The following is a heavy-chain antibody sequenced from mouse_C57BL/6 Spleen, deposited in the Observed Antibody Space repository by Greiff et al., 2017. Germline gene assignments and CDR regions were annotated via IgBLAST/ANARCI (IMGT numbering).Heavy chain of an antibody. V-gene: IGHV5-15*04. D-gene: IGHD1-1*01. CDR3: ARRAVTTVDWYFDV. CDR1: GFTFSDYG. CDR2: ISNLAYSI. J-gene: IGHJ1*03. Sequence: EVKLQESGGGLVQPGGSLKLSCAASGFTFSDYGMAWVRQAPRKGPEWVAFISNLAYSIYYADTVTGRFTISRENAKNTLYLEMSSLRSEDTAMYYCARRAVTTVDWYFDVWGTGTTVTVSS.